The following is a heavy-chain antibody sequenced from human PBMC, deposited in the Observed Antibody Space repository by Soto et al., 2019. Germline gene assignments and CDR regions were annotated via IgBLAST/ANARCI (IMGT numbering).Heavy chain of an antibody. CDR1: GFTFSAYA. Sequence: EVQLLQSGGDLVQPGGSLRLSCAASGFTFSAYAMSWVRQAPGKGLEWVSAISGSGDRTYYADSVEGRFTISRDSSDNTLYLQMNSLRAEDTAIYYCAKDRIYYYGSGSLWYLDYWGQGTLVIVSS. CDR2: ISGSGDRT. CDR3: AKDRIYYYGSGSLWYLDY. J-gene: IGHJ4*02. D-gene: IGHD3-10*01. V-gene: IGHV3-23*01.